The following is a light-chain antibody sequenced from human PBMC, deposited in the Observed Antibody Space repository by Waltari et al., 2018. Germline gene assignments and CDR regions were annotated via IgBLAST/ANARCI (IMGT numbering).Light chain of an antibody. Sequence: DIQMTQSPSTLSASVGDRVTISCRASQSVGTWLAWYQQKPGKAPKLLIDMASSLEGGVPSRFDGSGSGTGFTLTVSSLQPDDFATYSCQQYSSFSTFGQGTKV. V-gene: IGKV1-5*03. CDR2: MAS. J-gene: IGKJ2*01. CDR3: QQYSSFST. CDR1: QSVGTW.